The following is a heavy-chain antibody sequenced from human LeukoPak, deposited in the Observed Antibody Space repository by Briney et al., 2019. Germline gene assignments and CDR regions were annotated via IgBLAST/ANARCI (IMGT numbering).Heavy chain of an antibody. CDR3: AREKDSSDAFDI. D-gene: IGHD3-22*01. Sequence: GASVKVSCKASGYTFTGYYMHWVRQAPGQGLEWMGWINPNSGGTNYAQKFQGRVTMTRDTSTSTAYMELSRLRSDDTAVYYCAREKDSSDAFDIWGQGTMVTVSS. V-gene: IGHV1-2*02. CDR1: GYTFTGYY. CDR2: INPNSGGT. J-gene: IGHJ3*02.